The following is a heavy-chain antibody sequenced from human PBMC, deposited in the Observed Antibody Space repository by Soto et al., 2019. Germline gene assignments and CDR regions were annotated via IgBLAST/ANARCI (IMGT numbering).Heavy chain of an antibody. V-gene: IGHV5-10-1*01. CDR1: GYKFTTFW. CDR2: IDPTDSFT. CDR3: ARPASGGSRDAFDV. D-gene: IGHD2-15*01. J-gene: IGHJ3*01. Sequence: GESLKISCKASGYKFTTFWLNWVRQTPGKGLEWLGRIDPTDSFTNYSPPFEGHVTISVDRSISTAYLQWNSLQASDTAIYYCARPASGGSRDAFDVRGQGTTVTV.